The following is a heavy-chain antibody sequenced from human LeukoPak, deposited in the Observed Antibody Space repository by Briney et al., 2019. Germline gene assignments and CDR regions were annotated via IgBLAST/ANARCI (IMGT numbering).Heavy chain of an antibody. Sequence: GGSLRLSCAASGFTFSSYAMSWVRQAPGKGLERVSAISGSGGSTYYADSVKGRFTISRDNSKNTLYLQMNSLRAEDTAVYYCAKTWSVVVAATPFDPWGQGTLVTVSS. CDR2: ISGSGGST. J-gene: IGHJ5*02. V-gene: IGHV3-23*01. CDR3: AKTWSVVVAATPFDP. CDR1: GFTFSSYA. D-gene: IGHD2-15*01.